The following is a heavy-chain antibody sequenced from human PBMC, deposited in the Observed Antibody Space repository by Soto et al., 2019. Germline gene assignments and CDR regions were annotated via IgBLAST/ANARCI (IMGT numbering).Heavy chain of an antibody. V-gene: IGHV3-30-3*01. CDR1: GFTFSSYA. D-gene: IGHD6-13*01. CDR3: ARDVSPGYSSSWYFDY. J-gene: IGHJ4*02. CDR2: ISYDGSNK. Sequence: GESLKISCAASGFTFSSYAMHWVRQAPGKGLEWVAVISYDGSNKYYADSVKGRFTISRDNSKNTLYLQMNSLRAEDTAVYYCARDVSPGYSSSWYFDYWGQGTLVTVSS.